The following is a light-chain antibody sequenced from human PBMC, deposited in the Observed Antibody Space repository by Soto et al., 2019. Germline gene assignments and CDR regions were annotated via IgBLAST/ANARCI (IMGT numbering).Light chain of an antibody. V-gene: IGKV3-20*01. CDR1: ETISSSH. J-gene: IGKJ1*01. Sequence: EVVLTQSPGTLSLSPGERATLSCRASETISSSHLAWYQQTPGQAPRLLLYRSSTRATGIPDRFSGSGSGTDFTLTISRLEPADAAVYYCQQYESLLWAFGQVTKLEIK. CDR2: RSS. CDR3: QQYESLLWA.